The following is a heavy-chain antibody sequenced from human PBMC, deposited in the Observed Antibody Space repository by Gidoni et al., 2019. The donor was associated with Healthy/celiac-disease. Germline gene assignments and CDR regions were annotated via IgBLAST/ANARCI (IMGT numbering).Heavy chain of an antibody. J-gene: IGHJ6*03. D-gene: IGHD3-16*01. Sequence: RLSCAASGFTFDDYAMHWVRQAPGKGLEWGSGISWNSGSIGYADSVKGRFTISRDNAKNSRYLQMNSLRAEDTALYYCAKAGGPNYYYDYMDVWGKGTTVTVSS. V-gene: IGHV3-9*01. CDR3: AKAGGPNYYYDYMDV. CDR1: GFTFDDYA. CDR2: ISWNSGSI.